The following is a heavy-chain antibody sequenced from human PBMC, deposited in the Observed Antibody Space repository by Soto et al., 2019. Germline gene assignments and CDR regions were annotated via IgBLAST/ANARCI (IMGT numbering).Heavy chain of an antibody. Sequence: SVKVSCKASGGIFSSYAISWLRQAPGQGLEWMGAVIPILGQAYYAQNLQDRVTITADESTRTTYMELSSLRSEDTAVYFCARVGGVGAPPGADYWGQGTLVTVSS. D-gene: IGHD1-26*01. CDR1: GGIFSSYA. V-gene: IGHV1-69*13. CDR3: ARVGGVGAPPGADY. J-gene: IGHJ4*02. CDR2: VIPILGQA.